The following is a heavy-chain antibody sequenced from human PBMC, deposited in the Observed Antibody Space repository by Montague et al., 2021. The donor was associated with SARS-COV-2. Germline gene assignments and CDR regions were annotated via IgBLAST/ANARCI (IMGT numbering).Heavy chain of an antibody. Sequence: SETLSLTCSVSGGSISSTSWIWAWIRQPPGKGLEWVGSMYSSGTTYYXPSLKSRVTISGDTSRNQLSVRLSSVTAADTAVYYCARSTSGWFIYWGQGTLVTVSS. J-gene: IGHJ4*02. CDR3: ARSTSGWFIY. CDR2: MYSSGTT. D-gene: IGHD6-19*01. V-gene: IGHV4-39*01. CDR1: GGSISSTSWI.